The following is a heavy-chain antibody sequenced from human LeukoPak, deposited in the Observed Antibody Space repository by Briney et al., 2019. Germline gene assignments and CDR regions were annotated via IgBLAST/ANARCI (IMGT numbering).Heavy chain of an antibody. CDR1: GGSISSYH. Sequence: SETLSLTCSISGGSISSYHWNWIRQPPGKGLEWIGYISYSGSTYYNPSLKSRVTISVDTSKNQFSLRLSSVTAADTAVYYCARAGWFSTTWHFDYWGQGILVTVSS. V-gene: IGHV4-59*01. J-gene: IGHJ4*02. CDR3: ARAGWFSTTWHFDY. CDR2: ISYSGST. D-gene: IGHD6-19*01.